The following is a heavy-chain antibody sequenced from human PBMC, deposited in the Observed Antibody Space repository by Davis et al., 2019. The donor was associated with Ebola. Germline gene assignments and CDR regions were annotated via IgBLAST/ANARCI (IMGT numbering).Heavy chain of an antibody. V-gene: IGHV3-9*01. CDR3: ARVNAATGYSRFDL. D-gene: IGHD3-9*01. CDR1: GFTFDDYA. J-gene: IGHJ5*02. Sequence: SLKISCAASGFTFDDYAMHWVRQAPGKGLEWVSGISWNSGSIGYADSVKGRFTISRDNAKNSLYLRMNSLRTEDTALYYCARVNAATGYSRFDLWGQGTLVTVSS. CDR2: ISWNSGSI.